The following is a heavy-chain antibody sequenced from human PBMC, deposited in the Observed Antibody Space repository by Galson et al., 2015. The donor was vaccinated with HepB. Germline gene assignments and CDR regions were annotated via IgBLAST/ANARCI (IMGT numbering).Heavy chain of an antibody. CDR2: IYPGDSVT. J-gene: IGHJ5*02. V-gene: IGHV5-51*03. Sequence: QSGAEVKKPGESLTISCKGSGYSFTYYWIAWVRQMPGKGLEWRGIIYPGDSVTRFSPSFQGHVTISADTSIHTAYLQWNSLKASDTAIYYCARSSSGYHLENWFDPWGQGTLVTVSS. CDR3: ARSSSGYHLENWFDP. D-gene: IGHD3-22*01. CDR1: GYSFTYYW.